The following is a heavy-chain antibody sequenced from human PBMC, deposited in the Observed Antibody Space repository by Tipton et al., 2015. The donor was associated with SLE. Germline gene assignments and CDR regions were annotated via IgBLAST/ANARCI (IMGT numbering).Heavy chain of an antibody. J-gene: IGHJ6*03. Sequence: VQLVQSGPEVKKPGASVKVSCKAPGYTFSDYYIHWVRQAPGQGLEWMGWIRPDSGATTFAQNFQGRVTMTRDTSISTAYMELSNLRSDDTAVYYCAKQHPQYYCMDVWGNGTTVTVSS. V-gene: IGHV1-2*02. D-gene: IGHD1/OR15-1a*01. CDR1: GYTFSDYY. CDR2: IRPDSGAT. CDR3: AKQHPQYYCMDV.